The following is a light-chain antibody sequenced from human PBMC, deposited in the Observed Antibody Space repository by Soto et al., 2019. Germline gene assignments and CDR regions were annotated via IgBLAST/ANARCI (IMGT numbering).Light chain of an antibody. V-gene: IGLV2-14*03. J-gene: IGLJ1*01. CDR1: ISDVSGYNF. CDR3: SSYRSSNTYV. CDR2: DVS. Sequence: QSALTQPASVSGSPGQSITISCTGTISDVSGYNFVSWYQQYPGEAPKLMIYDVSNRPSGVSNRFSGSKSGNTASLTISGLQAEDEADYYCSSYRSSNTYVFGTGTKVTVL.